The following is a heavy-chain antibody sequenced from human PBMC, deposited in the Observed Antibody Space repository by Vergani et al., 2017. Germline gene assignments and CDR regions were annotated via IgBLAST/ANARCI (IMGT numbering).Heavy chain of an antibody. CDR2: ISYDGSNK. CDR1: GFTFSSYA. CDR3: ARGRVKQLVSDFDY. V-gene: IGHV3-30-3*01. D-gene: IGHD6-13*01. J-gene: IGHJ4*02. Sequence: QVQLVESGGGVVQPGRSLRLSCAASGFTFSSYAMHWVRQAPGKGLEWVAVISYDGSNKYYADSVKGRFTISRDNSKNTLYLQMNSLRAEDTAVYYCARGRVKQLVSDFDYWGQGTLVTVSS.